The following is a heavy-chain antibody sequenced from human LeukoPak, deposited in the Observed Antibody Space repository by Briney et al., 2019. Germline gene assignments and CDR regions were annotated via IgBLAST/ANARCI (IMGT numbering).Heavy chain of an antibody. Sequence: SETLSLTCAVYGGSFSGYYWSWIRQPPGKGLEWIGEINHSGSTNYNPPLKSRVTISVDTSKNQFSLKLSSVTAADTAVYYCARGLVVPAARMPYFDYWGQGTLVTVSS. CDR1: GGSFSGYY. V-gene: IGHV4-34*01. CDR2: INHSGST. J-gene: IGHJ4*02. D-gene: IGHD2-2*01. CDR3: ARGLVVPAARMPYFDY.